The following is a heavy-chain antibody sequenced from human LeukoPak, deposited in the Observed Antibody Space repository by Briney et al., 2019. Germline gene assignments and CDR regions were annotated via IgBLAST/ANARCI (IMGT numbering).Heavy chain of an antibody. CDR1: GAFFRTHS. CDR3: VLASYSSTWYLDS. J-gene: IGHJ4*02. Sequence: GGSLRLSCGVSGAFFRTHSMSCARQAPGKGLEWVATVSTESDYIYYGDSVRGRFTVSRDDARNSLYLQMNSLRVEDTALYYCVLASYSSTWYLDSWDQGTLVTVSS. V-gene: IGHV3-21*01. D-gene: IGHD6-13*01. CDR2: VSTESDYI.